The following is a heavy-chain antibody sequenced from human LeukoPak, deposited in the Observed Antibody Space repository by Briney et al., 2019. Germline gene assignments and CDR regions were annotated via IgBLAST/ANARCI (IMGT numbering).Heavy chain of an antibody. D-gene: IGHD3-3*01. Sequence: SGPVLVKPTETLTLTCTVSGFSLSKARMGVSWSRQPPGKALEWLSHIFSNDEKSYSTSLKSRLTISKDNSKSQVVLTMTNMDPVDTATYYCARGYYDFWSGRRNFDYWGQGTLVTVSS. CDR3: ARGYYDFWSGRRNFDY. CDR1: GFSLSKARMG. J-gene: IGHJ4*02. V-gene: IGHV2-26*01. CDR2: IFSNDEK.